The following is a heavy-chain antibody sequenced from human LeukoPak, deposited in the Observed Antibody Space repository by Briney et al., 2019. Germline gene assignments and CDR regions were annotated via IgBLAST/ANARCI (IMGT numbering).Heavy chain of an antibody. D-gene: IGHD5-12*01. CDR2: INPSVSIT. CDR1: GYTFTSYY. Sequence: ASVKVSCKASGYTFTSYYMHWVRQAPGQGLEWMGLINPSVSITTYAQKFQGRVTMTRDTSTSTVYMELSSLRSEDTAVYYCAREGATSGYDRPFNRFYPWGQGTLVTVSS. CDR3: AREGATSGYDRPFNRFYP. V-gene: IGHV1-46*01. J-gene: IGHJ5*02.